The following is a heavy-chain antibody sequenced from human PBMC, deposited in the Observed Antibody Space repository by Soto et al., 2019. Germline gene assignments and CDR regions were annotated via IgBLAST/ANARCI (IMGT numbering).Heavy chain of an antibody. CDR3: ARMLQGATFDWIHIDS. CDR2: IDWGDDK. J-gene: IGHJ5*01. V-gene: IGHV2-70*01. CDR1: AVALSSRGIC. D-gene: IGHD3-9*01. Sequence: TRSCTQRCSFSAVALSSRGICVTWCRQPAGKALEWLALIDWGDDKYYNTSLMTRLTLSKDTSKNQVVLTMNNMDPVDTGTYSCARMLQGATFDWIHIDSWDPRTLVTVS.